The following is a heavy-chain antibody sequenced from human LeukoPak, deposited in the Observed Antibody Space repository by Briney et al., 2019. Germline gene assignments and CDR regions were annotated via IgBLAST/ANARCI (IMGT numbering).Heavy chain of an antibody. CDR1: GGSISSGGYY. D-gene: IGHD6-6*01. Sequence: SETLSLTCTVSGGSISSGGYYWSWIRQHPGKGLEWIGYIYYSRSTYYNPSLKSRVTISVDTSKNQFSLKLSSVTAADTAVYYCARGLRYSSSLHFQHWGQGTLVTVSS. V-gene: IGHV4-31*03. CDR3: ARGLRYSSSLHFQH. CDR2: IYYSRST. J-gene: IGHJ1*01.